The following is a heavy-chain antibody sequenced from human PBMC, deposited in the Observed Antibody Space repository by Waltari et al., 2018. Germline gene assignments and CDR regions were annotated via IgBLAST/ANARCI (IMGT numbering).Heavy chain of an antibody. J-gene: IGHJ4*02. Sequence: QVQLQESGPGLVKPSQPLSLTCTVSGGSISSGGYYWSWIRQHPGKGLEWIGYIYYSGSTYYNPSLKSRVTISVDTSKNQFSLKLSSVTAADTAVYYCARFGVALYYFDYWGQGTLVTVSS. CDR2: IYYSGST. V-gene: IGHV4-31*03. CDR1: GGSISSGGYY. D-gene: IGHD3-10*01. CDR3: ARFGVALYYFDY.